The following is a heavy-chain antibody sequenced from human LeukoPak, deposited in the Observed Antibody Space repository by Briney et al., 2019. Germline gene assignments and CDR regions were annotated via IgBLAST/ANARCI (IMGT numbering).Heavy chain of an antibody. CDR2: ISSSSTI. CDR1: GFTFSSYS. V-gene: IGHV3-48*04. D-gene: IGHD1-1*01. CDR3: ARDEASGSVVDY. J-gene: IGHJ4*02. Sequence: GGSLRLSCAASGFTFSSYSMNWVRQAPGKGLEWVSYISSSSTIYYADSVKGRFTISRDNAKNALFLQMNSLTVEDTALYYCARDEASGSVVDYWGQGALVTVSS.